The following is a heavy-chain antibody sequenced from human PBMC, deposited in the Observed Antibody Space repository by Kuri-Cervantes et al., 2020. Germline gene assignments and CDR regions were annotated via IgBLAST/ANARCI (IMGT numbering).Heavy chain of an antibody. V-gene: IGHV3-7*01. CDR1: GFTFSSYW. D-gene: IGHD4-17*01. Sequence: LTCAASGFTFSSYWMSWVRQAPGKGLVWVANIKQDGSEKYYVDSVKGRFTLSRDNSKNTLYLQMNRLRAEDTAVYYCAQLGYGEYTSLDAFAIWGQGTTVTVSS. CDR3: AQLGYGEYTSLDAFAI. J-gene: IGHJ3*02. CDR2: IKQDGSEK.